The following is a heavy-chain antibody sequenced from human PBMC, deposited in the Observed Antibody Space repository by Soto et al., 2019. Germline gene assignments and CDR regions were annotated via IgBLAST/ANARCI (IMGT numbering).Heavy chain of an antibody. Sequence: GGSLRLSCAASGFTFISYGMHWVRQAPGKGLEWVAVIPYDGSNKYYADSVKGRFTISRDNSKNTLYLQMNSLRAEDMAVYYCAKDRDTVGAAYHFDHWGQGTLVTVSS. CDR2: IPYDGSNK. D-gene: IGHD1-26*01. V-gene: IGHV3-30*18. CDR1: GFTFISYG. CDR3: AKDRDTVGAAYHFDH. J-gene: IGHJ4*02.